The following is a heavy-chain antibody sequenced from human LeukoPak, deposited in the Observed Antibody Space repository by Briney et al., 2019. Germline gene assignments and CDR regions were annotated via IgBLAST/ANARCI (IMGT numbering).Heavy chain of an antibody. CDR2: ISYEGSNK. V-gene: IGHV3-30-3*01. Sequence: GGSLRLSCGASGFTFSSYAMQWGRRAPGKGVEWVAVISYEGSNKYYADSVKGRFTISRDNSKNTLYLKLNSLRAEDTAVYYCARSPHVITIFGVVGSPFDYWGQGTLVTVSS. CDR1: GFTFSSYA. D-gene: IGHD3-3*01. J-gene: IGHJ4*02. CDR3: ARSPHVITIFGVVGSPFDY.